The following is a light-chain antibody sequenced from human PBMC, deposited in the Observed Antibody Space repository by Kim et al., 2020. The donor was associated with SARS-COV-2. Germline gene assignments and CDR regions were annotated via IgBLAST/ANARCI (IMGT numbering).Light chain of an antibody. Sequence: QSALTHPRSVSGSPGQSVTISCIGSSSDVGGYHSVSWYQQYPGKAPKLMIFDVTKRPSGVPDRFSGSKSDNTASLTISGLQAEDEADFYGCSYAGSPPYAFGTGTKVTVL. V-gene: IGLV2-11*01. CDR1: SSDVGGYHS. CDR2: DVT. J-gene: IGLJ1*01. CDR3: CSYAGSPPYA.